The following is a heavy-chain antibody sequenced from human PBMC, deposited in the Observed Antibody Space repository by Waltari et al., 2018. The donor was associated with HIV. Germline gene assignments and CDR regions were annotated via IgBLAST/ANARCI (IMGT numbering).Heavy chain of an antibody. CDR3: ARGVTVATITPFDQ. Sequence: EVQLVASGGGLVQPGGSQRLSCEASGFTFSSFWMHWVRQLPGKGLEWVARISSDGRATTYVDSVKGRFTVSRDNAKNTLSLQMNSLRAEDTAVYYCARGVTVATITPFDQWGQGTLVTVSS. V-gene: IGHV3-74*01. D-gene: IGHD5-12*01. J-gene: IGHJ4*02. CDR2: ISSDGRAT. CDR1: GFTFSSFW.